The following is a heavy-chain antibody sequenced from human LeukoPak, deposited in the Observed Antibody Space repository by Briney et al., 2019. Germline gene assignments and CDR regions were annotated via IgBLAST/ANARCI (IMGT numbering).Heavy chain of an antibody. J-gene: IGHJ4*02. V-gene: IGHV3-30-3*01. CDR2: ISYDGSNK. Sequence: PGGSLRLSCAASGFTFSSYAMHWVRQAPGKGLEWVAVISYDGSNKYYADSVKGRFTISRDNSKNTLYLQMNSLRAEDTAVYYCAKDRAPGRSPCSGGSCYEGGYFDYWGQGTLVTVSS. CDR1: GFTFSSYA. CDR3: AKDRAPGRSPCSGGSCYEGGYFDY. D-gene: IGHD2-15*01.